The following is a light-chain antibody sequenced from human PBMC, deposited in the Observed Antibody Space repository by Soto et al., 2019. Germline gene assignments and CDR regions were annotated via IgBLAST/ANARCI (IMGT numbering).Light chain of an antibody. Sequence: EIVLTQSPATLSLSPGERATLSCRASESVTNYLAWYQQNPGQAPRLLIYDASNRATGIPARFSGSGSGTDLTLTISSLEPEDFAVHYCQQRSNWPSGTFGQGTKVEIK. J-gene: IGKJ1*01. CDR2: DAS. CDR3: QQRSNWPSGT. CDR1: ESVTNY. V-gene: IGKV3-11*01.